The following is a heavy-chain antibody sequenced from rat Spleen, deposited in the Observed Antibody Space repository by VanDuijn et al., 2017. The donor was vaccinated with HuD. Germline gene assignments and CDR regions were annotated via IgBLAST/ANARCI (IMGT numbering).Heavy chain of an antibody. CDR3: VRQGYLRDWYFDF. V-gene: IGHV5S23*01. D-gene: IGHD2-5*01. Sequence: EVQLVESGGGLVQPGRSLKLSCAASGFTFSNYYMAWVRQAPTKGLEWVAYISTGGDNTYYRDSVKGRFTISRDNGKNTLYLEMDSLGSEDMATYYCVRQGYLRDWYFDFWGPGTMVTVSS. J-gene: IGHJ1*01. CDR2: ISTGGDNT. CDR1: GFTFSNYY.